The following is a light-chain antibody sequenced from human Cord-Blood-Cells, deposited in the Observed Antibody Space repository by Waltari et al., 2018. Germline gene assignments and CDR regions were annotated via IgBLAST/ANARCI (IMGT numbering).Light chain of an antibody. CDR1: SRDGGWYNY. Sequence: QSALTQPASVSGSPGQSITIAATGTSRDGGWYNYLAWYQQHQGQAPTLMIYAVRKRPSGVSNRFSGSKYGTTASLTFSGLQAEDEADYYCSSYTGSSTLVFGGGTQLTVL. V-gene: IGLV2-14*01. CDR3: SSYTGSSTLV. CDR2: AVR. J-gene: IGLJ3*02.